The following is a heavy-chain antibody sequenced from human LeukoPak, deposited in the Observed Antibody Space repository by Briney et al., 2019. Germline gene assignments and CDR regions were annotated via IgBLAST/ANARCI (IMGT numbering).Heavy chain of an antibody. CDR2: IYYSGST. D-gene: IGHD3-10*01. J-gene: IGHJ4*02. V-gene: IGHV4-59*01. CDR1: GGSISSYY. CDR3: ARSDGMPRPNGSGISFDY. Sequence: SETLSLTCTVSGGSISSYYWSWIRQPPGKGLEWIGYIYYSGSTNYNPSLKRRVTISVDASKNQFSLKLSSVTAADTAVYYCARSDGMPRPNGSGISFDYWGQGTLVTVSS.